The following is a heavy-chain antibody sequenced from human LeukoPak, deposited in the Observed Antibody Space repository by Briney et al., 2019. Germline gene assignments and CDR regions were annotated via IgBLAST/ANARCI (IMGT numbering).Heavy chain of an antibody. J-gene: IGHJ4*02. Sequence: PSETLSLTCTVSGGSISSYYWSWIRQPPGKGLEWIGYIYYSGSTNYNPSLKSRVTISVDTSKNPFSLELSSVTAADTAVYYCARHTSSSWHSPFDSWGQGTLVTVSS. D-gene: IGHD6-13*01. CDR1: GGSISSYY. V-gene: IGHV4-59*08. CDR3: ARHTSSSWHSPFDS. CDR2: IYYSGST.